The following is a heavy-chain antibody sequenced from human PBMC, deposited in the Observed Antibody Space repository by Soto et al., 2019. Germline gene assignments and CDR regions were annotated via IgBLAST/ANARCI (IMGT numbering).Heavy chain of an antibody. J-gene: IGHJ3*02. CDR1: GGTISSYT. V-gene: IGHV1-69*08. Sequence: QVQLVQSGAEVKKPGSSVKVSCKASGGTISSYTISWVRQAPGQGLEWMGRIIPILGIANYAQKFQGRVTITADKSTSTAYMELSSLRSEDTAVYYCARERYCSSTSCYITFDIWGQGTMVTVSS. CDR2: IIPILGIA. CDR3: ARERYCSSTSCYITFDI. D-gene: IGHD2-2*02.